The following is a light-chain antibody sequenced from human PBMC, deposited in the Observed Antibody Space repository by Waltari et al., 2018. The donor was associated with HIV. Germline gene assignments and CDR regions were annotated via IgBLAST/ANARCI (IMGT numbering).Light chain of an antibody. V-gene: IGLV1-44*01. Sequence: QSVLTQPPSVSGPPEQNVTISSSGSSLNTGSKNVHWYQQLPGAAPKLLIYTNDQRPSGVPDRFSGSKSGTSASLAISGLQSADEADYYCAAWDDSLNGMFGGGTKLTVL. J-gene: IGLJ3*02. CDR1: SLNTGSKN. CDR3: AAWDDSLNGM. CDR2: TND.